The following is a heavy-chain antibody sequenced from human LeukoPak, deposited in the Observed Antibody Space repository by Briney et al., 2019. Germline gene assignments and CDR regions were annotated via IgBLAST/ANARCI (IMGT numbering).Heavy chain of an antibody. CDR3: AREEYYDFWSGSDYGMDV. J-gene: IGHJ6*02. Sequence: SETLSLTCTVSGGSISSYYWSWIRQPPGKGLEWIGYIYYSGSTNYNPSLKSRVTISVDTSKNQFSLKLSSVTAADTAVYYCAREEYYDFWSGSDYGMDVWGQGTTVTASS. V-gene: IGHV4-59*01. CDR1: GGSISSYY. D-gene: IGHD3-3*01. CDR2: IYYSGST.